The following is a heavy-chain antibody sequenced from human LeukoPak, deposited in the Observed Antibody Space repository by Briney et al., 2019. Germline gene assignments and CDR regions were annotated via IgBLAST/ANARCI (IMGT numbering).Heavy chain of an antibody. CDR1: GFTFSSYW. D-gene: IGHD1-26*01. Sequence: GGSLRLSCAASGFTFSSYWMSWVRQAPGKGLEWVSSIDTSGSYIYYSDSVRGRFTISRDNAKNSLYPLMNSLRAEDTAVYYCARDKVVGATTLDYWGQGTLVTVSS. CDR2: IDTSGSYI. J-gene: IGHJ4*02. V-gene: IGHV3-21*01. CDR3: ARDKVVGATTLDY.